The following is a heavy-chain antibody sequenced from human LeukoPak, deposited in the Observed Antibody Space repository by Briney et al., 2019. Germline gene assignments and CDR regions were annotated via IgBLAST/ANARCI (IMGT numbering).Heavy chain of an antibody. V-gene: IGHV3-30*04. CDR1: RFTFSSYA. CDR2: ISKDGSIT. Sequence: AGESLRLSCAASRFTFSSYAMHWVRQAPGKGLEWVALISKDGSITFYADSVKGRFTISRDNSKNTLYLQINSLRTEDTSAYFCARESYGDFYFDYWGQGTLVTVSS. J-gene: IGHJ4*02. D-gene: IGHD4-17*01. CDR3: ARESYGDFYFDY.